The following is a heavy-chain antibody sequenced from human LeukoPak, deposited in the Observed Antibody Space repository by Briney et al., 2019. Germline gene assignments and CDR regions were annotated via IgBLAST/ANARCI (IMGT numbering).Heavy chain of an antibody. D-gene: IGHD1-1*01. CDR3: AKVDYWSPENYFDS. Sequence: PGGSLRLSCSASGFTFSSYAMTWVRQTPGKGLESVSVITDDEDTYYADSVKGRFTISRDNSQNTVFLQMNSLRVEDTAVYYCAKVDYWSPENYFDSWGRGTLVTVSS. J-gene: IGHJ4*02. CDR1: GFTFSSYA. V-gene: IGHV3-23*01. CDR2: ITDDEDT.